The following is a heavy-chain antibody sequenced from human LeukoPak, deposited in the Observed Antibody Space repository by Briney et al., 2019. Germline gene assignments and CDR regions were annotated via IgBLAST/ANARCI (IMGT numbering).Heavy chain of an antibody. V-gene: IGHV1-2*06. D-gene: IGHD3-22*01. CDR2: INPNSGGT. Sequence: ASVNVSCKASGYTFTGYYMHWVRQAPGQGLEWMGRINPNSGGTNYAQKFQGRVTMTRDTSISTAYMELSRLRSDDTAVYYCARERVYYDGSGYKTAEYFQHWGQGTLVTVSS. J-gene: IGHJ1*01. CDR1: GYTFTGYY. CDR3: ARERVYYDGSGYKTAEYFQH.